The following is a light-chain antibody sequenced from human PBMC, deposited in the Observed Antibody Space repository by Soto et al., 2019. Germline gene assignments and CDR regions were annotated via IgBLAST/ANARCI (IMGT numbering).Light chain of an antibody. CDR3: QQTKSYPST. CDR2: GAS. V-gene: IGKV1-12*02. J-gene: IGKJ4*01. Sequence: DIQMTQSPSSVSASVGDRVTITCRASQGIASGLAWYQQKAGKAPKLLIYGASILQSGVPSGFSGSGFGTDFTLTISSLRAEDFAIYFCQQTKSYPSTFGGGTRVEI. CDR1: QGIASG.